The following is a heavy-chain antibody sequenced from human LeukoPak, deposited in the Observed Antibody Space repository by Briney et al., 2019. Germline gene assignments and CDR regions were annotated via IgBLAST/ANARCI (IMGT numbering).Heavy chain of an antibody. D-gene: IGHD3-22*01. V-gene: IGHV3-33*01. J-gene: IGHJ4*02. CDR3: ARGDSSGVPDY. CDR1: GFTFSSYG. Sequence: GRSLRLSCAASGFTFSSYGMHWVRQAPGKGLEWVAVIWYDGSNKYYADSVKGRFTISRDNSKNTLYLQMNSLRAEDTAVYYCARGDSSGVPDYWGQGTLVTVSS. CDR2: IWYDGSNK.